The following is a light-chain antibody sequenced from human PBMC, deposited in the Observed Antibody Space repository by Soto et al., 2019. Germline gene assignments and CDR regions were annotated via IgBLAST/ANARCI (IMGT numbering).Light chain of an antibody. CDR1: QSVSSSY. CDR3: QQYET. J-gene: IGKJ1*01. V-gene: IGKV3-20*01. Sequence: ELVLTQSPGTLSLSPGERATLFCRASQSVSSSYLAWYQQKPGQAPRLLIFGPSSRATGIPDRFSGSGSGTDFTLTSSRLEPEDFAVYYCQQYETFGQGTKVEIK. CDR2: GPS.